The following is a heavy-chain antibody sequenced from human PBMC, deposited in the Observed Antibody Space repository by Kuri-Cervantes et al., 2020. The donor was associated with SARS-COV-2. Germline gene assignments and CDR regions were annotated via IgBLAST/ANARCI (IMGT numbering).Heavy chain of an antibody. V-gene: IGHV1-8*02. CDR2: MNPNSGNT. CDR3: ARRSSDYYWAMDY. D-gene: IGHD3-22*01. J-gene: IGHJ4*02. CDR1: GYTFTSYD. Sequence: ASVKVSCKASGYTFTSYDINWVRQATGQGLEWMGWMNPNSGNTGYAQKFQGGVTMTRDRSTSTVYMELSSLRSEDTAVYYCARRSSDYYWAMDYWGQGTLVTVSS.